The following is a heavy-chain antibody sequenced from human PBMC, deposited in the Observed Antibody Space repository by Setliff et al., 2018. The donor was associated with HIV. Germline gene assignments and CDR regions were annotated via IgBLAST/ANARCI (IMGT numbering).Heavy chain of an antibody. V-gene: IGHV4-59*01. J-gene: IGHJ6*03. CDR1: GGSISSYY. CDR2: IYYSGST. Sequence: PSETLSLTCTISGGSISSYYWSWIRQPPGKGLEWIGSIYYSGSTYYNPSLKSRVTISVDTSKNDISLKLSSVTAADTAVYYCARPRSGTYRGHYYYYMDVWGKGTTVTVSS. D-gene: IGHD3-10*01. CDR3: ARPRSGTYRGHYYYYMDV.